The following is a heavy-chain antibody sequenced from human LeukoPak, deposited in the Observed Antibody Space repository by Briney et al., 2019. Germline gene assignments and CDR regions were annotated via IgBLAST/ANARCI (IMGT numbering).Heavy chain of an antibody. CDR2: IYYPGST. CDR1: GGSIGSSGFY. V-gene: IGHV4-39*01. J-gene: IGHJ6*02. Sequence: SETLSLTCTVSGGSIGSSGFYWAWIRQPPGKGLDWIGSIYYPGSTHYNPPLKSRVTISVDTSKSQFSLTLSSVTAADTAVYYCGRHVSSGWDYYSGLDVWGQGTTVTVSS. CDR3: GRHVSSGWDYYSGLDV. D-gene: IGHD6-19*01.